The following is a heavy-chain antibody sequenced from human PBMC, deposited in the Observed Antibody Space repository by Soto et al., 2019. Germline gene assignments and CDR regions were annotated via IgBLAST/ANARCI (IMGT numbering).Heavy chain of an antibody. J-gene: IGHJ6*02. CDR2: SIPIFGTA. D-gene: IGHD2-2*01. CDR3: ARDFRSTSSNYYYGMDV. CDR1: GGTFSSYA. V-gene: IGHV1-69*01. Sequence: QVQLVQSGAEVKKPGSSVKVSCKASGGTFSSYAISWVRQAPGQGLEWMGGSIPIFGTANYAQKFQGRVTITADESTSTAYMELSSLRSEDTAVYYCARDFRSTSSNYYYGMDVWGQGTTVTVSS.